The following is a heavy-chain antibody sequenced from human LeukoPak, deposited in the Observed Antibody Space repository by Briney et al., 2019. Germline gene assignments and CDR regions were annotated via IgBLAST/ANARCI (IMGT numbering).Heavy chain of an antibody. CDR3: AKATSVTTLFDS. D-gene: IGHD4-17*01. CDR2: ISGSGSGGST. CDR1: GFILSSYG. V-gene: IGHV3-23*01. Sequence: GGTLRLSCAASGFILSSYGMTWVRQAPGKGREWVSAISGSGSGGSTDYADSVKGRFTIPRDNSKNTLYLQMNSLRVEDTAVYSCAKATSVTTLFDSWGQGTLVTVSS. J-gene: IGHJ4*02.